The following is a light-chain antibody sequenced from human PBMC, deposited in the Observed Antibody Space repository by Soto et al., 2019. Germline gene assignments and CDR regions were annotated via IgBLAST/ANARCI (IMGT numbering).Light chain of an antibody. J-gene: IGLJ1*01. CDR3: AAWDDSLNPSYV. V-gene: IGLV1-44*01. Sequence: QSVLTQPPSASGTPGQRVTISCSGSSSNVGVNSANWYQQVPGATPRLLIYNNNQRPSGVPDRFSGSKSGTSASLAISGLQSEDEADYYCAAWDDSLNPSYVFGTGTKVTVL. CDR2: NNN. CDR1: SSNVGVNS.